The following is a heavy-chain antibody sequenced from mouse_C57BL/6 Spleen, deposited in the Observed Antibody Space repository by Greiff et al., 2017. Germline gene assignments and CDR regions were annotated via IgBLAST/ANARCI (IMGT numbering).Heavy chain of an antibody. J-gene: IGHJ4*01. CDR2: INPSSGYT. CDR1: GYTFTSYT. Sequence: QVQLQQSGAELARPGASVKMSCKASGYTFTSYTMHWVKQRPGPGLEWIGYINPSSGYTKYNQKFKDKATLTADKSSSTAYMQLSSLTSEDSAVYYCARKPELPYYYAMDYWGQGTSVTVSS. D-gene: IGHD2-1*01. CDR3: ARKPELPYYYAMDY. V-gene: IGHV1-4*01.